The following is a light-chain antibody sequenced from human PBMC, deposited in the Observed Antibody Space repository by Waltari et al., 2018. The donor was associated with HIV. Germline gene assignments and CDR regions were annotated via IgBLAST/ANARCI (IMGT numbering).Light chain of an antibody. Sequence: NFLLTKPTSESESPGKTVTISCTRNSGSHGSHSVQWYQQRPSSSPTTVIYEDNQRPSGVPDRFSGSIDSSSNSASLTISGLKTEDEADYYCQSYVVFGGGTKLTVL. J-gene: IGLJ2*01. CDR3: QSYVV. V-gene: IGLV6-57*01. CDR2: EDN. CDR1: SGSHGSHS.